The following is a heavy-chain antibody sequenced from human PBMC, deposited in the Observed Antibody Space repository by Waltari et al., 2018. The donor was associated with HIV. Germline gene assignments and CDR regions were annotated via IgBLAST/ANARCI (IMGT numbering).Heavy chain of an antibody. CDR2: IGGAGHKT. D-gene: IGHD4-17*01. Sequence: EVQLLESGGGLVQPGGSLRLSCSASGFTFSGYAMSWVRQVPGKGLQWVSSIGGAGHKTYYADSVKGRFTISRDNSKNTLYLQMNSLTAEDTAVYYCAKDQYGLFDHWGQGTLVTVSP. J-gene: IGHJ4*02. V-gene: IGHV3-23*01. CDR3: AKDQYGLFDH. CDR1: GFTFSGYA.